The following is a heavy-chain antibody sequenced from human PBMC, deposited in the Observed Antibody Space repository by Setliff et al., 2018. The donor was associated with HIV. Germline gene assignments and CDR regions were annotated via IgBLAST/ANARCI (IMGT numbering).Heavy chain of an antibody. J-gene: IGHJ5*01. CDR1: GYTLIHYD. V-gene: IGHV1-8*02. CDR2: MNPNSSNS. Sequence: ASVTVSCKTSGYTLIHYDINWVRQATGQGLEWMGWMNPNSSNSGYAQNFQGRVTMTLDTSISTAYMELSSLTSEDTAVYYCTRGRHSQTAGAIKFAFWGQGSLVTVSS. D-gene: IGHD3-10*01. CDR3: TRGRHSQTAGAIKFAF.